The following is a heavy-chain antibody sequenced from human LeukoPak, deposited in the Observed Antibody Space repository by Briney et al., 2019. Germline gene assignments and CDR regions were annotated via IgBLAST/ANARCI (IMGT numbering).Heavy chain of an antibody. CDR3: ARDFVRYFDLHAFDI. D-gene: IGHD3-9*01. CDR2: IYTSGST. Sequence: SDTLSLTCTVSGGSISSGSYYWSWIRQPAGKGLEWIGRIYTSGSTNYNPSLKSRVTISVDTSKNQFSLKLSSVTAEDTAVYYCARDFVRYFDLHAFDIWGQGTMVTVSS. V-gene: IGHV4-61*02. CDR1: GGSISSGSYY. J-gene: IGHJ3*02.